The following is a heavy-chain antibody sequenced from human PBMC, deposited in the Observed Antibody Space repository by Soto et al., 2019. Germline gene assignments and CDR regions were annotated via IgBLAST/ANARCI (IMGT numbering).Heavy chain of an antibody. CDR3: ARVPGSTWEFDY. V-gene: IGHV1-18*04. J-gene: IGHJ4*02. D-gene: IGHD6-13*01. Sequence: QVQLEQSGGEVKKSGASVKVSCKASGYTFTSYGIYWVRQAPGQGLEWMGWISAYNGNTNYAQKLQGRVTMTTDTSTTTAYMELRSLRSDDTAVYYCARVPGSTWEFDYWGQGTLDTVSS. CDR2: ISAYNGNT. CDR1: GYTFTSYG.